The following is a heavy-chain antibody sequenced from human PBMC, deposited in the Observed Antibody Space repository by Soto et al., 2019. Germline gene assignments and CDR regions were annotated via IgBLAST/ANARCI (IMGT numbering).Heavy chain of an antibody. CDR2: INVYNGNT. J-gene: IGHJ4*02. CDR3: ARDRSSGWFDY. D-gene: IGHD6-19*01. CDR1: GYMFSNYA. V-gene: IGHV1-18*01. Sequence: QVQLVQSGGEVKRPGASVKVSCKASGYMFSNYAISWVRQTPGQGLEWMGWINVYNGNTNYAQKFQGRVTMATDTSTNTAYLDLRSLRSDATAVYFCARDRSSGWFDYWGQGTLVIVSS.